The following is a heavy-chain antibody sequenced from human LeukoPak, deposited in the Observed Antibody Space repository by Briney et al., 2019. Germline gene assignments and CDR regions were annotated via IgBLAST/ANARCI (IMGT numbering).Heavy chain of an antibody. V-gene: IGHV3-30*18. CDR2: ISYDGSNK. D-gene: IGHD6-19*01. Sequence: GGSLRLSCAASGFTFSSYGMHWVRQAPGKGLEWVAVISYDGSNKYYADSVKGRFTISRDNSKNTLYLQMNSLRAEDTAVYYCAKDRGYSSGYVDYWGQGTLVTVSS. J-gene: IGHJ4*02. CDR1: GFTFSSYG. CDR3: AKDRGYSSGYVDY.